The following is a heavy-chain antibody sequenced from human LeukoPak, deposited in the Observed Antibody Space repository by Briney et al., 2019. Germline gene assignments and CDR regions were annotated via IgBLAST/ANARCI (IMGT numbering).Heavy chain of an antibody. J-gene: IGHJ4*02. CDR1: GFTFSSYG. CDR2: IRYDGSNK. Sequence: GGSLRLSCAASGFTFSSYGMHWVRQAPGKGLEWVAFIRYDGSNKYYADSVKGRFTISRDNSKNTLYLQMNSLRAEDTAVYYCAKRGSSHYYDSSGYYLDFDYWGQGTLVTVSS. D-gene: IGHD3-22*01. CDR3: AKRGSSHYYDSSGYYLDFDY. V-gene: IGHV3-30*02.